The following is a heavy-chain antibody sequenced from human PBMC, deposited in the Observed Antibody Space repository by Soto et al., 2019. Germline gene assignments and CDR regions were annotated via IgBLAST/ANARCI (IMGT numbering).Heavy chain of an antibody. D-gene: IGHD6-19*01. CDR2: IYHSGST. J-gene: IGHJ4*02. CDR1: GGSIIRSNW. V-gene: IGHV4-4*02. Sequence: SETLSLTCAVSGGSIIRSNWWGFVRQPPGKGLEWIGEIYHSGSTNYNPSLKSRVTISVDKSKNQFSLKLSSVTAADTAVYYCARDIAAVAATGDYWGQGTLVTVSS. CDR3: ARDIAAVAATGDY.